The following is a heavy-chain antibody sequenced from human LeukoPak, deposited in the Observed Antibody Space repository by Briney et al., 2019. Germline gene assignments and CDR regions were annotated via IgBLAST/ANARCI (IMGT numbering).Heavy chain of an antibody. D-gene: IGHD3-10*01. J-gene: IGHJ4*02. CDR1: GFTFSTYW. CDR3: AGDVQARGL. Sequence: PGESLTLSCAASGFTFSTYWMHWVRHAPGGGLVWVSRINSDGYSTSYADSVKGRFTISRDNAKNTLYLQMNSLRAEDTAVYYCAGDVQARGLWGQGTLVTVSS. V-gene: IGHV3-74*01. CDR2: INSDGYST.